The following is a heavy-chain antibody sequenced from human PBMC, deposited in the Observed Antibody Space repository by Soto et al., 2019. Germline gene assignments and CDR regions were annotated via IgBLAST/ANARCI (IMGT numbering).Heavy chain of an antibody. D-gene: IGHD1-26*01. CDR3: ASFPLVGATDLAVDF. J-gene: IGHJ4*02. Sequence: GGSLRLCCAASGFTFSSYAMHWVRQAPGKGLEWVAVISYDGSNKYYADSVKGRFTISRDNSKNTLYLQMNSLRAEDTAVYYCASFPLVGATDLAVDFCGQGTLVTVSA. CDR1: GFTFSSYA. CDR2: ISYDGSNK. V-gene: IGHV3-30-3*01.